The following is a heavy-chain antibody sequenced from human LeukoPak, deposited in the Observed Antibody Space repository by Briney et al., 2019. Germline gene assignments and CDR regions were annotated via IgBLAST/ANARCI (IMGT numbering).Heavy chain of an antibody. CDR3: AKDRGFWSGYLFHY. D-gene: IGHD3-3*01. Sequence: GGCLSLSCAASGFTFSSFAMTWVRQAPGKGLEWVSGISGTGGSTYYADSVKGRFTISRENSINTVFLEMSSLRAEDTAVYYCAKDRGFWSGYLFHYWGQGTLVTVSS. V-gene: IGHV3-23*01. CDR2: ISGTGGST. J-gene: IGHJ4*02. CDR1: GFTFSSFA.